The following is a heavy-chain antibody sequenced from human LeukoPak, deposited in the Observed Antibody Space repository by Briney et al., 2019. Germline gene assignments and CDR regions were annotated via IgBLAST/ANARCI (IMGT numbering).Heavy chain of an antibody. J-gene: IGHJ5*02. D-gene: IGHD3-16*01. CDR1: GGSVSSNSGA. V-gene: IGHV6-1*01. CDR3: TGGGDGWFDP. Sequence: SQTLSLTCAISGGSVSSNSGAWNWIRQSPSRGLEWLGRTYYRSKWYNDYAVSVKSRITINADTSKNQFSLHLNSVTPEDTAVYFCTGGGDGWFDPWGQGTLVTVSS. CDR2: TYYRSKWYN.